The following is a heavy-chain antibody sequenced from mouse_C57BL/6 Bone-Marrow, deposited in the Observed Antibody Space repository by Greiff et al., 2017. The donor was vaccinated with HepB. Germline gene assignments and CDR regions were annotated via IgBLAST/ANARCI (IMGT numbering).Heavy chain of an antibody. V-gene: IGHV1-81*01. CDR2: IYPRSGNT. CDR1: GYTFTSYG. D-gene: IGHD1-1*01. CDR3: ARTYCCGSLFAY. J-gene: IGHJ3*01. Sequence: QVQLQQSGAELARPGASVKLSCKASGYTFTSYGISWVKQRTGQGLEWIGEIYPRSGNTYYNEKFKGKATLTADKSSSTAYMELRSLTSEDSAVYFCARTYCCGSLFAYWGQGTLVTVSA.